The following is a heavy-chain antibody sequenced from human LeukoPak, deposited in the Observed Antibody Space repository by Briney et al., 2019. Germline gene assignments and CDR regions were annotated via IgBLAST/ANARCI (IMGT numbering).Heavy chain of an antibody. V-gene: IGHV4-30-4*01. CDR3: ARGPFITMIDY. CDR1: GGSISSGDYY. J-gene: IGHJ4*02. Sequence: SQTLSLTCTVSGGSISSGDYYWSWIRQPPGKGLEWIGCIYYSGSTYYNPSLKSRVTISVDTSKNQFSLKLSSVTAADTAVYYCARGPFITMIDYWGQGTLVTVSS. D-gene: IGHD3-22*01. CDR2: IYYSGST.